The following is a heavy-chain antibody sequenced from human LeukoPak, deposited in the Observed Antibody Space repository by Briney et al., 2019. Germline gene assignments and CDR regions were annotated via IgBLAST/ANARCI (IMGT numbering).Heavy chain of an antibody. CDR3: ARLSQTPDYYSNGGYYYLGY. J-gene: IGHJ4*02. V-gene: IGHV1-8*01. CDR1: RYTFTSYD. D-gene: IGHD3-22*01. CDR2: MNPNTGRT. Sequence: GASVTVSCKASRYTFTSYDINWVREAAGQGLEWMGWMNPNTGRTGFAQKFQGRLTMTRDTSISTAYMELSSLRFEDTAVYYCARLSQTPDYYSNGGYYYLGYWGQGTPVTVSS.